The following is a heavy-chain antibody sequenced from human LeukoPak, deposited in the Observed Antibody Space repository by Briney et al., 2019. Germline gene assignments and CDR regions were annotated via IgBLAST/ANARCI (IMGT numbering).Heavy chain of an antibody. CDR1: GFTFSNYG. D-gene: IGHD2-15*01. CDR2: ISYDGRNK. V-gene: IGHV3-30*03. CDR3: ARVVSCSGGSCYSMWSGYYYYYYGMDV. J-gene: IGHJ6*02. Sequence: GGSLRLSCAASGFTFSNYGMHWVRQAPGRGLEWVAVISYDGRNKYYADSVKGRFTISRDNTKNTLYFEMNSLRGEDTAVYYCARVVSCSGGSCYSMWSGYYYYYYGMDVWGQGTTVTVSS.